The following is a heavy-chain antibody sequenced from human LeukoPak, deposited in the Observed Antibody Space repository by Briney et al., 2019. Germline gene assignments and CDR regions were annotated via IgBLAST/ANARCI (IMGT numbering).Heavy chain of an antibody. CDR2: INLRGSP. D-gene: IGHD1-14*01. CDR1: GGSFTGYY. CDR3: ARGGIRNRHYYFYMDV. Sequence: PSETLSLTCAVYGGSFTGYYWSWIRQSPGKGLEWIGEINLRGSPNYNTSLKSRVTISVDTSKNQYSLKLDSVTAADTAVYYCARGGIRNRHYYFYMDVWGKGTTVTVSS. V-gene: IGHV4-34*01. J-gene: IGHJ6*03.